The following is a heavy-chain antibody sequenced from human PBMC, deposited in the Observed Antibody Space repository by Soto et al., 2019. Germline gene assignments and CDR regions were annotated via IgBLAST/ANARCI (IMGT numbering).Heavy chain of an antibody. D-gene: IGHD6-13*01. CDR2: MNPNSGNT. V-gene: IGHV1-8*01. Sequence: ASVKFSCKASGYTFTSYDINWVRQATGQGLEWMGWMNPNSGNTGYAQKFQGRVTMTRNTSISTAYMELSSLRSEDTAVYYCARRLSKSGYSSSWYIGYWGQATLVTVSS. CDR1: GYTFTSYD. CDR3: ARRLSKSGYSSSWYIGY. J-gene: IGHJ4*02.